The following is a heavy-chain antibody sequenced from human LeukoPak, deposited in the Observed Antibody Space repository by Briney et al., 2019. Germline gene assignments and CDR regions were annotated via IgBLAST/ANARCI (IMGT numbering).Heavy chain of an antibody. J-gene: IGHJ3*02. V-gene: IGHV1-8*01. Sequence: GASVKVSCKVSGYTFTSYDINWVRQATGQGLEWMGWMNPNSGNTGYAQKFQGRVTMTRNTSISTAYMELSSLKAEDTAVYYCARGLYSSGWDAFDIWGQGTMVTVFS. CDR1: GYTFTSYD. CDR3: ARGLYSSGWDAFDI. D-gene: IGHD6-19*01. CDR2: MNPNSGNT.